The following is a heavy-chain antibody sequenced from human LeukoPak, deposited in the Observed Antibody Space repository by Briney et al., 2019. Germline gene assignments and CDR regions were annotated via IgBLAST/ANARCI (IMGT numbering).Heavy chain of an antibody. V-gene: IGHV3-11*01. J-gene: IGHJ4*02. D-gene: IGHD1-26*01. CDR1: GFTFSDYY. CDR3: ARVSGSDRRVFDY. Sequence: GGSLRLSCAASGFTFSDYYMSWIRQAPGKGLEWVSYISSSGSTIYYADSVKGRFTISRDNAKNSLYLQMNSLRAGDTAVYYCARVSGSDRRVFDYWGQGTLVTVSS. CDR2: ISSSGSTI.